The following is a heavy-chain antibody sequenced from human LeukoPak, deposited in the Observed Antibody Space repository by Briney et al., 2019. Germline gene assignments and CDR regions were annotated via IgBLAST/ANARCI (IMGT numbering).Heavy chain of an antibody. Sequence: SETLSLTCTVSGGSISSSSYYRGWIRQPPGKGLEWIGSIYYSGSTYYNPSLKSRVTISVDTSKNQFSLKLSSVTAADTAVYYCARHPSIYYDSSGYYDYWGQGTLVTVSS. CDR3: ARHPSIYYDSSGYYDY. D-gene: IGHD3-22*01. V-gene: IGHV4-39*01. J-gene: IGHJ4*02. CDR1: GGSISSSSYY. CDR2: IYYSGST.